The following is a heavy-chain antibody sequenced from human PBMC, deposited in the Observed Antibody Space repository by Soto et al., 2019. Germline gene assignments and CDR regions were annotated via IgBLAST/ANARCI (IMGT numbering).Heavy chain of an antibody. J-gene: IGHJ4*02. V-gene: IGHV3-74*01. Sequence: PGGSLRLSCAASGFTFSSYWMHWVRHAPGKGLVWVSRINSDGSSTSYEASVKGRFTISRDNAKNTLYLQLNSLRAADTAVYYCARGRIAVAGFDYWGQGTLVTVSS. D-gene: IGHD6-19*01. CDR3: ARGRIAVAGFDY. CDR1: GFTFSSYW. CDR2: INSDGSST.